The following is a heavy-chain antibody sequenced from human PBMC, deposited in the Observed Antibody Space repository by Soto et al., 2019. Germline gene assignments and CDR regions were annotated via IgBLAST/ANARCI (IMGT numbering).Heavy chain of an antibody. CDR1: GFAFRSHW. D-gene: IGHD5-12*01. J-gene: IGHJ4*02. CDR2: INQEGSQK. CDR3: ARDQIAPTILFHS. Sequence: EVQLVESGGGLVQPGGSLRLSCGASGFAFRSHWMSWVRQAPGKGLEWVANINQEGSQKYYVDSVKGRLTISRDNAKNSLSLQMNRLTAEDTAVYYCARDQIAPTILFHSWGQGPLVTVSS. V-gene: IGHV3-7*01.